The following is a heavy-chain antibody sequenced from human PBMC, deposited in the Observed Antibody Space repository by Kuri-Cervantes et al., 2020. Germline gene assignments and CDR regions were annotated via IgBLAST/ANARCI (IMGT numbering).Heavy chain of an antibody. CDR3: ARAIRGNFYMDV. V-gene: IGHV4-59*01. CDR2: IYHSGNT. Sequence: SETLSLTCTVSGGSISSYYWSWIRQPPGKGLEWIGSIYHSGNTYYNPSFKSRVTISVDTFKNQFSLKVSSVTAADMAVYYCARAIRGNFYMDVWGKGTSVTVSS. D-gene: IGHD5-12*01. J-gene: IGHJ6*03. CDR1: GGSISSYY.